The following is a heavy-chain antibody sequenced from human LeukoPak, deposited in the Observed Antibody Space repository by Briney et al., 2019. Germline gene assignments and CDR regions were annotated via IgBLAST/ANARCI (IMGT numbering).Heavy chain of an antibody. CDR2: ITSDGGSA. D-gene: IGHD2-15*01. J-gene: IGHJ3*02. Sequence: PGGSLRLSCAASGFTFSTSWMHWVRQVPGKGLVWVSRITSDGGSANYADSVKARFTISRDNSKNTLCLQMNSLRAEDTAVYYCARERYCSGGSCYGAFDIWGQGTMVTVSS. CDR1: GFTFSTSW. V-gene: IGHV3-74*01. CDR3: ARERYCSGGSCYGAFDI.